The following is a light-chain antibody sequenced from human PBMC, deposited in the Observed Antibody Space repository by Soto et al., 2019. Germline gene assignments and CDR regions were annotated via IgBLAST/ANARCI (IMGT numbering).Light chain of an antibody. Sequence: DVQMTQSPSTLSASVGDRVTITCRASQSISSWLAWYQQKPGKAPKLLIYDASTLESGVPSRFSGSGSGTEFTLTISSLQHDDFEPYYCQQYDGYQSTLGQGTKVDIK. CDR1: QSISSW. CDR2: DAS. CDR3: QQYDGYQST. V-gene: IGKV1-5*01. J-gene: IGKJ1*01.